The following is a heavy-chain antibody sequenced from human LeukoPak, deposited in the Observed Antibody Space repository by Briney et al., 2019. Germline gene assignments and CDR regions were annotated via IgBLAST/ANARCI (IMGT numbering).Heavy chain of an antibody. J-gene: IGHJ4*02. CDR3: ARGGRDGYNLPPSAY. Sequence: GGSLRLSCAASGFTFSSYGMHWVRHAPGKRLEWVAFIRYDGSNKYYADSVKGRFTISRDNSKNTLYLQMNSLRAEDTAVYYCARGGRDGYNLPPSAYWGQGTLVTVSS. CDR1: GFTFSSYG. CDR2: IRYDGSNK. D-gene: IGHD5-24*01. V-gene: IGHV3-30*02.